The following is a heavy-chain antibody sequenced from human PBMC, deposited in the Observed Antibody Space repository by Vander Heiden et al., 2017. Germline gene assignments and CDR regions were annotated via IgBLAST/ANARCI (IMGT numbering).Heavy chain of an antibody. V-gene: IGHV4-39*01. D-gene: IGHD3-3*01. CDR1: GGSTSRASYS. J-gene: IGHJ4*02. Sequence: QLRLQASGPGLVKASETLSLPCTVYGGSTSRASYSWGWIRQHPGKGLQWIGSVFYTGNTFYNPSLKSPVTISIYTSKNQFSLKLTSVTAADTAVYFCARGKRVGCYRQEVDYWGQGTLVPVSS. CDR3: ARGKRVGCYRQEVDY. CDR2: VFYTGNT.